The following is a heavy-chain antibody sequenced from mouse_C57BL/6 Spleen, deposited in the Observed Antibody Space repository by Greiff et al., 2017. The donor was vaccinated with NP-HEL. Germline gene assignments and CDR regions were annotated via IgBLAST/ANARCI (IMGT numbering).Heavy chain of an antibody. CDR3: ARGGYRRYFDV. Sequence: EVQRVESGGGLVKPGGSLKLSCAASGFTFSSYAMSWVRQTPEKRLEWVATISDGGSYTYYPDNVKGRFTISRDNAKNNLYLQMSHLKSEDTAMYYCARGGYRRYFDVWGTGTTVTVSS. CDR1: GFTFSSYA. J-gene: IGHJ1*03. CDR2: ISDGGSYT. V-gene: IGHV5-4*01. D-gene: IGHD2-14*01.